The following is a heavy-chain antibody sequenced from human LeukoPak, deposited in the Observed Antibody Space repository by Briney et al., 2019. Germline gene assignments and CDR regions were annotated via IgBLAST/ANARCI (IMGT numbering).Heavy chain of an antibody. D-gene: IGHD1-26*01. Sequence: PGGSLRLSCTASKFTFSNYGMQWVRQAPGRGLEWVAVVSSDGGTKYYADSVKGRFTISRDSSKNTLFLHMNTLRAEDTAIYYCAKDRTVGASYWYFDLWGRGTLVTVSS. V-gene: IGHV3-30*18. J-gene: IGHJ2*01. CDR2: VSSDGGTK. CDR3: AKDRTVGASYWYFDL. CDR1: KFTFSNYG.